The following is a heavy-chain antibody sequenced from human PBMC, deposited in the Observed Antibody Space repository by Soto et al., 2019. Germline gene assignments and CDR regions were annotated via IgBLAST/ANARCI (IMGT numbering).Heavy chain of an antibody. D-gene: IGHD6-19*01. V-gene: IGHV3-33*01. CDR1: GFTFSSYG. J-gene: IGHJ6*02. CDR3: ARDPPVAGTSYYGMDV. CDR2: IWYDGSNK. Sequence: QVQLVESGGGVVQPGRSLRLSCAASGFTFSSYGMHWVRQAPGKGLEWVAVIWYDGSNKYYADSVKGRFTISRDNSKTTLYLQMNSLRAEDTAVYYCARDPPVAGTSYYGMDVWGQGTTVTVSS.